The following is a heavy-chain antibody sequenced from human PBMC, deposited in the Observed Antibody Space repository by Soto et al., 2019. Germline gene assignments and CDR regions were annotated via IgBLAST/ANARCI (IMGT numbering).Heavy chain of an antibody. V-gene: IGHV1-3*01. CDR1: GYTFTSHA. Sequence: ASVKVSCKASGYTFTSHAMHWVRQAPGQRLEWMGWINAGNGNTKYSQKFQGRVTITRDTSASTAYMELSSLRSEDTAVYYCARVSGCSSTSCYLAYGMDVWGQGTTVTVSS. CDR3: ARVSGCSSTSCYLAYGMDV. J-gene: IGHJ6*02. D-gene: IGHD2-2*01. CDR2: INAGNGNT.